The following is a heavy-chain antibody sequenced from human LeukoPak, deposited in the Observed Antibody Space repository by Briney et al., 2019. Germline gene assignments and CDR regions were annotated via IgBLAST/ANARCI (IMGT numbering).Heavy chain of an antibody. J-gene: IGHJ4*02. CDR2: VIGSSGST. V-gene: IGHV3-23*01. CDR3: AKGGSDYIEIGYFDY. CDR1: GFTFSNYA. Sequence: GGSLRLSCAASGFTFSNYAMNWVRQAPGKGLEWVSVVIGSSGSTDYADSVKGRFTISRDISKNTLYLQMNRLRAEDTAIYFCAKGGSDYIEIGYFDYWGQGTPVTVAS. D-gene: IGHD5-12*01.